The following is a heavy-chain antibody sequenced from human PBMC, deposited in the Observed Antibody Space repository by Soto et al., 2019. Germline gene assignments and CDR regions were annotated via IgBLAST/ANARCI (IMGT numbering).Heavy chain of an antibody. J-gene: IGHJ4*02. V-gene: IGHV4-34*01. CDR1: GGSLSGYY. D-gene: IGHD2-8*02. Sequence: EALCLTCAGYGGSLSGYYWTWIRQPPGTGLEWIGEINHSGSTNYNPSLKSRVTISVDTSKNQFSLKLTSVTAADTAVYYCARDKITGLFDYWGQGPLVT. CDR3: ARDKITGLFDY. CDR2: INHSGST.